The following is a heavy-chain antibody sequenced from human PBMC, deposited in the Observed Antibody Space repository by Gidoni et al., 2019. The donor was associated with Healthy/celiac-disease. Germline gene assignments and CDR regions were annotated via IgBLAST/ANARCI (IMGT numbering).Heavy chain of an antibody. CDR2: IYYSGST. D-gene: IGHD3-22*01. Sequence: LQLQESGPGLVKLSATLSLTCTVSGCSISSSSYYWGWIRQPPGKGLEWIGSIYYSGSTYYNPSLKSRVTISVDTSKNQFSLKLSSVTAADTAVYYCARHYYDSSGYYIPDYWGQGTLVTVSS. CDR1: GCSISSSSYY. V-gene: IGHV4-39*01. CDR3: ARHYYDSSGYYIPDY. J-gene: IGHJ4*02.